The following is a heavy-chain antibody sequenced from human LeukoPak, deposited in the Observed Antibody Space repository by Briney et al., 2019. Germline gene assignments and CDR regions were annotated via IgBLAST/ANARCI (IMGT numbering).Heavy chain of an antibody. CDR2: IYYSGST. D-gene: IGHD6-13*01. Sequence: PSETLSLTCTVSGGSISSYYWSWIRQPPGKGLEWIGYIYYSGSTNYNPSLKSRVTISVDTSKNQFSLKLSSVTAADTAVYYCARGEQQLGLDYWGQGTLVTVSS. CDR3: ARGEQQLGLDY. V-gene: IGHV4-59*01. J-gene: IGHJ4*02. CDR1: GGSISSYY.